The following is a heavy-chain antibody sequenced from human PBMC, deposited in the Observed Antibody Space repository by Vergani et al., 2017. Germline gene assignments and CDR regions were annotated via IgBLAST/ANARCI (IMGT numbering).Heavy chain of an antibody. D-gene: IGHD4-23*01. CDR3: ARDENYGGQYFDS. CDR2: ISYNGDSA. V-gene: IGHV3-20*04. Sequence: EVQLVESGGSLVRPGGSLRLSCAVSGFTFNDYGMTWVRQTPGKGLEWVSSISYNGDSATYRDSVKGRFTVSRDSAKNSLYLQMNNLRAEDTALYYCARDENYGGQYFDSWGQGTLVTVSS. J-gene: IGHJ4*02. CDR1: GFTFNDYG.